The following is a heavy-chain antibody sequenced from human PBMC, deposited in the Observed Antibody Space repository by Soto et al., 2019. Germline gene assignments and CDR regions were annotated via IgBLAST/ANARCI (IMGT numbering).Heavy chain of an antibody. CDR3: ARQSIAVAGMDV. CDR1: GGSISSSSYY. D-gene: IGHD6-19*01. J-gene: IGHJ6*02. V-gene: IGHV4-39*01. Sequence: QLQLQESGPGLVKPSETLSLTCTVSGGSISSSSYYWGWIRQPPGKGLEWIGSIYYSGSTYYNPSLKSRVTISVDTSKNQFSLKLSSVTAADMAVYYCARQSIAVAGMDVWGQGTTVTVSS. CDR2: IYYSGST.